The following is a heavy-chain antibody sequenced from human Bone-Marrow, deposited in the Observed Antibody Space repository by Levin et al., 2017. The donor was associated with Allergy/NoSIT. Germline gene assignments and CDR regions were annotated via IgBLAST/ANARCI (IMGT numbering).Heavy chain of an antibody. CDR3: AHTRSFLRYFDWETRYHLLYGMDV. CDR2: IYWDDDK. V-gene: IGHV2-5*02. D-gene: IGHD3-9*01. Sequence: GSGPTLVKPTQTLTLTCTFSGFSLSTSGVGVGWIRQPPGKALEWLALIYWDDDKRYSPSLKSRLTITKDTSKNQVVLTMTNMDPVDTATYYCAHTRSFLRYFDWETRYHLLYGMDVWGQGTTVTVSS. CDR1: GFSLSTSGVG. J-gene: IGHJ6*02.